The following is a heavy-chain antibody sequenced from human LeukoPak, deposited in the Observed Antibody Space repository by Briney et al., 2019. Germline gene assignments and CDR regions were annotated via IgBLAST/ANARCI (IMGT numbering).Heavy chain of an antibody. CDR2: INAGNGNT. Sequence: ASVKVSCKASGYTFTSYAMHWVRQAPGQRLEWMGWINAGNGNTKYSQKFQGRVTITRDTSASTAYTELSSLRSEDTAVYYCASDDSSGYYYVYWGQGTLVTVSS. J-gene: IGHJ4*02. V-gene: IGHV1-3*01. CDR1: GYTFTSYA. CDR3: ASDDSSGYYYVY. D-gene: IGHD3-22*01.